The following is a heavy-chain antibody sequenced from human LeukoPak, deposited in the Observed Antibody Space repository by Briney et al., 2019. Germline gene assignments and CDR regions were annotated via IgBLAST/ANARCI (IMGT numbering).Heavy chain of an antibody. V-gene: IGHV4-59*12. J-gene: IGHJ6*03. CDR3: AASPRSGAYYMDV. CDR2: IYYSGST. CDR1: GGSISSYY. D-gene: IGHD3-10*01. Sequence: SETLSLTCTVSGGSISSYYWSWIRQPPGKGLEWIGYIYYSGSTNYNPSLKSRVTISVDTSKNQFSLKLSSVTAADTAVYYCAASPRSGAYYMDVWGKGTTVTVSS.